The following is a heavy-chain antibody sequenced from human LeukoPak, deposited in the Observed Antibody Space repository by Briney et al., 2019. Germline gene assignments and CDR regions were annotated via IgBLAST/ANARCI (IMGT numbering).Heavy chain of an antibody. CDR1: GGSFSGYY. V-gene: IGHV4-34*01. Sequence: SETLSLTCAVYGGSFSGYYWSWIRQPPGKGLEWIGEINHSGSTNYNPSLKSRVTISLDTSKNQFSLKLSSVTAADTAVYYCARWGVTPDYYYYMDVWGKGTTVTVSS. D-gene: IGHD2-21*02. J-gene: IGHJ6*03. CDR3: ARWGVTPDYYYYMDV. CDR2: INHSGST.